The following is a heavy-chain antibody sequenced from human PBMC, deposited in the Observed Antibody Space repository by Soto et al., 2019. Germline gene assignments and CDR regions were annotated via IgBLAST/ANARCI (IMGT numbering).Heavy chain of an antibody. CDR3: ARGVTYYYDSSGALDAFDI. Sequence: GGSLRLSCAASGFTFSSYGMHWVRQAPGKGLEWVAVIWYDGGNKYYADSVKGRFTISRDNSKNTLYLQMNSLRAEDTAVYYCARGVTYYYDSSGALDAFDIWGQGTMVTVSS. D-gene: IGHD3-22*01. V-gene: IGHV3-33*01. CDR2: IWYDGGNK. J-gene: IGHJ3*02. CDR1: GFTFSSYG.